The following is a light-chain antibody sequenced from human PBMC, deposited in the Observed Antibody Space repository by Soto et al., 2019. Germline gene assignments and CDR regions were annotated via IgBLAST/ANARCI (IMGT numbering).Light chain of an antibody. V-gene: IGKV3-15*01. J-gene: IGKJ5*01. CDR2: GAS. Sequence: LMTQSPDTLSVSQGERAALSCRASESVSSNLAWYQQRPGQAPRLVIYGASTRATGIPARFSGGGSGTEFTLTISSLQSEDFAVYYCQQYNSWPPITFGQRARPEVK. CDR3: QQYNSWPPIT. CDR1: ESVSSN.